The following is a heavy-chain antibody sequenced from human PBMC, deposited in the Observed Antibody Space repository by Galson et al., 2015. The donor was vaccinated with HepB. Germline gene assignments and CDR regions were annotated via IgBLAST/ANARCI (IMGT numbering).Heavy chain of an antibody. D-gene: IGHD1-26*01. CDR3: ARGLVGPSANWFDP. CDR2: ISAIGNT. V-gene: IGHV1-3*01. Sequence: SVKVSCKASAYTLTTYAMHWVRQAPGQALEWIGWISAIGNTRYSQRVQGRVAITADESTSTAYMELSSLRSEDTAVYYCARGLVGPSANWFDPWGQGTLVTVSS. CDR1: AYTLTTYA. J-gene: IGHJ5*02.